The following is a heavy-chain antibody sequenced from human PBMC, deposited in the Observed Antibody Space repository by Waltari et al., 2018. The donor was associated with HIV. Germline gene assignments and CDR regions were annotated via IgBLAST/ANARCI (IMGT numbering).Heavy chain of an antibody. Sequence: QVQLVQSGAEVKKPGASVKVSCKASGYTFTSYYMHWVRQAPGQGLGWMGINNPSGGSTSYAQKCQGRVTMTRDTSTSTVYMELSSLRSEDTAVYYCARGANYYDSSGYFDYWGQGTLVTVSS. CDR3: ARGANYYDSSGYFDY. J-gene: IGHJ4*02. CDR2: NNPSGGST. D-gene: IGHD3-22*01. CDR1: GYTFTSYY. V-gene: IGHV1-46*01.